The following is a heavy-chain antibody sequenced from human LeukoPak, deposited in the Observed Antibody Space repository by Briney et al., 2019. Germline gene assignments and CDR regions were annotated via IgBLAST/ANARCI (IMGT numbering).Heavy chain of an antibody. CDR3: ARRRESRGLIFDY. CDR2: IIPIFRTA. CDR1: GGTFSSYA. D-gene: IGHD6-19*01. V-gene: IGHV1-69*05. Sequence: GASVKVSCKASGGTFSSYAISWVLQAPGQGLEWMGRIIPIFRTANYAQKFQGRVTITTDESTSTAYMELSSLRSEDTAVYYCARRRESRGLIFDYWGQGTLVTVSS. J-gene: IGHJ4*02.